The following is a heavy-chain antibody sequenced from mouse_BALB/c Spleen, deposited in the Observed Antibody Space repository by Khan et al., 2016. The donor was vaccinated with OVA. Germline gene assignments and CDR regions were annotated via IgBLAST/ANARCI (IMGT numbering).Heavy chain of an antibody. V-gene: IGHV5-6*02. J-gene: IGHJ3*01. Sequence: DVMLVESGGDLVKPGGSLKLSCAASGFTFSSYSMSWVRQTPDKRLEWVATISSGGDYTYYLDSVKGRFTISRDNAKNTLYLQMSSLKSEDTAMYDCASHLTGSFAYWRQGTLVTVSA. D-gene: IGHD4-1*01. CDR2: ISSGGDYT. CDR1: GFTFSSYS. CDR3: ASHLTGSFAY.